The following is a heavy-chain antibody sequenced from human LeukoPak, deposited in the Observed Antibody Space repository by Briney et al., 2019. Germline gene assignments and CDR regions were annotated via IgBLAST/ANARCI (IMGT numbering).Heavy chain of an antibody. CDR2: MYYSGTT. V-gene: IGHV4-39*01. CDR1: GGSIRSGSYY. CDR3: ARHPPRDGSAFDY. Sequence: ASETLSLTCTVSGGSIRSGSYYWGWIRQPPGKGLEWIASMYYSGTTFYSPSLKSRVTISVDTSKNQLSLKLGSVTAEDTAVYYCARHPPRDGSAFDYWGQGTLVTVSS. J-gene: IGHJ4*02.